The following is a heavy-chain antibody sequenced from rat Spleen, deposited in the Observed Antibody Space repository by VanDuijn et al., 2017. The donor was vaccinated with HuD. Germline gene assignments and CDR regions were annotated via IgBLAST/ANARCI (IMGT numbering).Heavy chain of an antibody. Sequence: EVQLVESGGGLVQPGRSLKLSCAASGFTFSDYNMAWVRQSPKKGLEWVATISYDGSSTYYRDSVKGRFTISRDNAKSTLYLQMDSLRSEDTATYYCTTLMMYTTDPYYFDYWGQGVMVTVSS. D-gene: IGHD1-6*01. J-gene: IGHJ2*01. CDR2: ISYDGSST. CDR3: TTLMMYTTDPYYFDY. V-gene: IGHV5-7*01. CDR1: GFTFSDYN.